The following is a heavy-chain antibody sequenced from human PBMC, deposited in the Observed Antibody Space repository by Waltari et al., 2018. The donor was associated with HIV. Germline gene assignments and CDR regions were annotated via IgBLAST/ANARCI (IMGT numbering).Heavy chain of an antibody. V-gene: IGHV1-69*01. CDR3: ARVGYGSGSLGGY. CDR1: GGTFSSYA. Sequence: QLRLVQSGAEVKKPASSVKVSCKASGGTFSSYAISCVRQAPGQGLAWMGGIIPIVGTANYAQKCQGRVTITADESTSTAYMELSSLRSEDTAVDYCARVGYGSGSLGGYWGQGTLVTVCS. CDR2: IIPIVGTA. J-gene: IGHJ4*02. D-gene: IGHD3-10*01.